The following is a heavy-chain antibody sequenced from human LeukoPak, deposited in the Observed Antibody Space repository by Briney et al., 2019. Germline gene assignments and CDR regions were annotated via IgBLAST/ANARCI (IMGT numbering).Heavy chain of an antibody. CDR3: ARLTATLRIDY. CDR2: IYYSGST. J-gene: IGHJ4*02. D-gene: IGHD4-17*01. V-gene: IGHV4-59*08. CDR1: GGSISNYY. Sequence: PSETLSLTCTVSGGSISNYYWSWIRQPPGKGLEWIGYIYYSGSTNYNPSLESRVTISVDTSKNQFSLKLTSVTAADTAVYYCARLTATLRIDYWGQGTLVTVSS.